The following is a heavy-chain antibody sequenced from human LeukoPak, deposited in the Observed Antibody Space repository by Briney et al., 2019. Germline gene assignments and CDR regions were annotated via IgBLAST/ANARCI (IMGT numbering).Heavy chain of an antibody. CDR1: GGSISSGGYY. CDR3: ARDSHWGVPFDY. D-gene: IGHD7-27*01. CDR2: IYYSGST. V-gene: IGHV4-31*03. Sequence: PSETLSLTCTVSGGSISSGGYYWSWIRQHPGKGLEWIGYIYYSGSTYYNPSLKSRVTISVDTSKNQFSLKLSSVTAADTAVYYCARDSHWGVPFDYWGQGTLVTVSS. J-gene: IGHJ4*02.